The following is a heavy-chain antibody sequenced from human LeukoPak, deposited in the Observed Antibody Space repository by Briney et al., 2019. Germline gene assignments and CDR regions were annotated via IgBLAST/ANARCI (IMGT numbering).Heavy chain of an antibody. J-gene: IGHJ5*02. CDR1: GGSISSYY. V-gene: IGHV4-59*01. Sequence: SETLSLTCTVSGGSISSYYWSWIQQPPGKGLEWIGYIYYSGSTNYNPSLKSRVTISVDTSKNQFSLKLSSVTAADTAVYYCATARRYLGSWFDPWGQGTLVTVSS. CDR2: IYYSGST. CDR3: ATARRYLGSWFDP. D-gene: IGHD1-26*01.